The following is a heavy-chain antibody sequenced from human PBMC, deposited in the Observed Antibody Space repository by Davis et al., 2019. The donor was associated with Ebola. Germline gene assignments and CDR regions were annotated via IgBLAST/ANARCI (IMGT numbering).Heavy chain of an antibody. D-gene: IGHD3-10*01. Sequence: SETLSLTCTVSGGSISSYYWGWIRQPPGKGLEWIGSIYYSGSTYYNPSLKSRVTISVDTSKNQFSLKLSSVTAADTADYYCARGELLDIWGQGTMVTVSS. CDR1: GGSISSYY. CDR2: IYYSGST. V-gene: IGHV4-39*01. CDR3: ARGELLDI. J-gene: IGHJ3*02.